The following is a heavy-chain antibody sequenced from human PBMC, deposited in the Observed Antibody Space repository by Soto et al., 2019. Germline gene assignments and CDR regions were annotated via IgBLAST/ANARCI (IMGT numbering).Heavy chain of an antibody. D-gene: IGHD1-20*01. V-gene: IGHV6-1*01. CDR1: GDSVSSNSVT. CDR3: ARDRVNWNYYYFYGMDV. J-gene: IGHJ6*02. Sequence: PXQTLSLTCAISGDSVSSNSVTWNLIRQSPSRGLEWLGRTYYRSKWYNDYALSVKSRISINPDTSQNQFSLQLNSVTPEDTAVYYCARDRVNWNYYYFYGMDVWGQGTTVTVSS. CDR2: TYYRSKWYN.